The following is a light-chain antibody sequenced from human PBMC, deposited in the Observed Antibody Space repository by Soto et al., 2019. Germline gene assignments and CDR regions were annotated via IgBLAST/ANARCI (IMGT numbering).Light chain of an antibody. CDR3: SSYTIRSTWV. J-gene: IGLJ3*02. Sequence: QSVLTQPASVSGSPGQSITISCTGTSSDDGGYNYVSWYQQHPGKAPILMIYEVSNRPSGVSDRFSGSKSGNTASLTISGLQAEDEADYYCSSYTIRSTWVFGGGTKLTVL. CDR1: SSDDGGYNY. CDR2: EVS. V-gene: IGLV2-14*01.